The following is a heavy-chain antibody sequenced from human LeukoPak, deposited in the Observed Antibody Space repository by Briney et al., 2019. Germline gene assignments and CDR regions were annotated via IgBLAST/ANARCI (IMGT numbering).Heavy chain of an antibody. V-gene: IGHV4-61*02. J-gene: IGHJ4*02. CDR1: GGSISSGSYY. CDR3: ARAQCCPGTPDY. D-gene: IGHD2-15*01. CDR2: IYTSGST. Sequence: SQTLSLTCTVSGGSISSGSYYWSWIRQPAGKGLEWIGRIYTSGSTNYNPSLKSRITLPVATSKNQFSLKLSSVTAADTAVYYCARAQCCPGTPDYRGQGTLVTVSS.